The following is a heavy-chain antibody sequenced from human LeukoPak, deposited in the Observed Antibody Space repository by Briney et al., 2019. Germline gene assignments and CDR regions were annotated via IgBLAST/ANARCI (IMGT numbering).Heavy chain of an antibody. CDR3: ARDGNVERPYDS. J-gene: IGHJ4*02. V-gene: IGHV4-4*07. D-gene: IGHD1-26*01. CDR2: IHPSGSS. CDR1: GGSISGYF. Sequence: PSETLSLTCTVSGGSISGYFWSWIRQPAGKGLEWIGRIHPSGSSNYNPSLKSRLTMSVDTSKNQFSLNLSPVTAADTAVYFCARDGNVERPYDSWGQGTLVTVSP.